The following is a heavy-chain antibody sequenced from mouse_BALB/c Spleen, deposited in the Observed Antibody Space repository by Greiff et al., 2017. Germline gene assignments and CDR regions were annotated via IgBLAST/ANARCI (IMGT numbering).Heavy chain of an antibody. CDR2: IDTSDSYT. J-gene: IGHJ3*01. CDR3: AREGGSSYGGFAY. Sequence: QVQLQQPGAELVMPGASVKMSCKASGYTFTDYWMHWVKLRPGQGLEWIGAIDTSDSYTSYNQKFKGKATLTVDESSSTAYMQLSSLTSEDSAVYYCAREGGSSYGGFAYWGQGTLVTVSA. V-gene: IGHV1-69*01. CDR1: GYTFTDYW. D-gene: IGHD1-1*01.